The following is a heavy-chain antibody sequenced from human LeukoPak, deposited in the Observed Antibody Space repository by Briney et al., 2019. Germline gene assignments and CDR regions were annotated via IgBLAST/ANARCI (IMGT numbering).Heavy chain of an antibody. CDR1: GFTFSSYA. Sequence: AGGSLRLSCAASGFTFSSYAMSWVRQAPGKGLEWVSAIIGSGGSTYYADSVKGRFTISRDNSKNTLYLQMNSLRAEDTAVYYCAKDRSVHRSGWPTPFDYWGQGAVLTVSS. V-gene: IGHV3-23*01. CDR2: IIGSGGST. D-gene: IGHD6-19*01. J-gene: IGHJ4*02. CDR3: AKDRSVHRSGWPTPFDY.